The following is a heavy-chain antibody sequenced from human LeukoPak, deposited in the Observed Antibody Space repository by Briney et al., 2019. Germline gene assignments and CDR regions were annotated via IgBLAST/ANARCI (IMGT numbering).Heavy chain of an antibody. V-gene: IGHV4-31*03. J-gene: IGHJ3*02. Sequence: SETLSLTCTVSGGSISSGGYYWYWIRQHPGKGLEWIGYIYYSGSTYYNPSLKSRVTISVDTSKNQFSLKLSSVTAADTAVYYCARGRAVNGDHDAFDIWGQGTMVTVSS. D-gene: IGHD4-17*01. CDR1: GGSISSGGYY. CDR3: ARGRAVNGDHDAFDI. CDR2: IYYSGST.